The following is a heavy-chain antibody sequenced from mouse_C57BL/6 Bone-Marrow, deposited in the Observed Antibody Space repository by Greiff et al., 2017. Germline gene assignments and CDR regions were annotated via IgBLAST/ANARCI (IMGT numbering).Heavy chain of an antibody. V-gene: IGHV2-2*01. CDR1: GFSFTSYG. Sequence: VQLQQSGPGLVQPSQSLSITCTVSGFSFTSYGVHWVRQSPGKGLEWLGVIWSGGSTDNNAAFISRLSISKDNSKSQVFFKMNSLQADDTAIYYWARNGGSGRGVAYGGQGTLVTVSA. D-gene: IGHD4-1*01. CDR3: ARNGGSGRGVAY. J-gene: IGHJ3*01. CDR2: IWSGGST.